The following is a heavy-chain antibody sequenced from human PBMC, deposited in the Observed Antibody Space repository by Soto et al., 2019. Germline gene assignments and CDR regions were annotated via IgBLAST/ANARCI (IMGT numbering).Heavy chain of an antibody. J-gene: IGHJ4*02. CDR2: MSHDGSSS. CDR3: ARDLPYCGSNCCYSAAPKY. D-gene: IGHD2-21*01. CDR1: GFSFSNYA. Sequence: GGSLRLSCEASGFSFSNYAMHWVRQTPDKGLEWVAVMSHDGSSSFYADSVKGRFTISRDNSKTTLYLQMNSLSTEDTAVYYCARDLPYCGSNCCYSAAPKYWGQGTLVTVSS. V-gene: IGHV3-30-3*01.